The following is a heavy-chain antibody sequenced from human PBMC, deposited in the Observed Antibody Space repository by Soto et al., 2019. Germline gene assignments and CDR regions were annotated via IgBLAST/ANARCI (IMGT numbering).Heavy chain of an antibody. CDR1: GYSFTNYG. Sequence: QDQLVQSGVEVKKPGASVKVSCKASGYSFTNYGITWVRQAPGQEVEWMGWISAYNGNTNYAQKFQGRVTMTTDASKSTAYLELRSLRSDDTAVYYCARDRGVAPPVAGNTHYYYYMDVWGKGTTVTVSS. D-gene: IGHD6-19*01. V-gene: IGHV1-18*01. J-gene: IGHJ6*03. CDR2: ISAYNGNT. CDR3: ARDRGVAPPVAGNTHYYYYMDV.